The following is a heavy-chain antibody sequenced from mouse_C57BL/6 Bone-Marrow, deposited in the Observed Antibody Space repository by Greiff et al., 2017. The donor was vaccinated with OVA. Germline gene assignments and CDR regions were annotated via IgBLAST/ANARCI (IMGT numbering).Heavy chain of an antibody. D-gene: IGHD1-1*01. J-gene: IGHJ1*03. CDR2: INHNNGGT. Sequence: VQLQQSGPELVKPGASVKIPCKASGYTFTDYNMDWVKQSHGKSLEWIGDINHNNGGTNYNQKFKGKATLTVDKSSSSAYMELGSLTSEDTAVYYCSRRLRWYFGVWGTGTTVTVSS. V-gene: IGHV1-18*01. CDR1: GYTFTDYN. CDR3: SRRLRWYFGV.